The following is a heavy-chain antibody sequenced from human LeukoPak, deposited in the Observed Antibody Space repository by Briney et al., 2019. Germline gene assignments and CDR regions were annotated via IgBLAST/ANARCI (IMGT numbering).Heavy chain of an antibody. D-gene: IGHD1-14*01. CDR1: GFTFSSYA. CDR2: ISGSGGST. V-gene: IGHV3-23*01. Sequence: GGSLRLSCAASGFTFSSYAMSWVRQAPGKGLEWVSGISGSGGSTYYADSVKGRFAISRDNSKNTLYLQMNSLRAEDTAVYYCAKMRPRTYYFDYWGQGTLVTVSS. CDR3: AKMRPRTYYFDY. J-gene: IGHJ4*02.